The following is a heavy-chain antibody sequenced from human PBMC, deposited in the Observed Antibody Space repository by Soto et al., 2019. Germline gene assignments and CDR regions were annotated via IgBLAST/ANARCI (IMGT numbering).Heavy chain of an antibody. CDR1: GFTFSSYA. Sequence: QVQLVESGGGVVQPGRSLRLSCAASGFTFSSYAMHWVRQAPGKGLEWVAVISYDGSNKYYADSVKGRFTISRDNSKNTLYLQMNSLSAEDTAVYYCAREKGELPTGYYYYYGMDVWGQGTTVTVSS. CDR3: AREKGELPTGYYYYYGMDV. J-gene: IGHJ6*02. V-gene: IGHV3-30-3*01. D-gene: IGHD1-26*01. CDR2: ISYDGSNK.